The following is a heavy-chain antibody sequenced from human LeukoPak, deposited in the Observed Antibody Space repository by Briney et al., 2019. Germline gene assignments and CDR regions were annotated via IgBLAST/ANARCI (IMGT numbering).Heavy chain of an antibody. Sequence: ASVKVSCKASGGTFSSYTISWVRQAPGQGLEWMGGIIPILGIANYAQKFQGRVTITADKSTSTAYMELSSLRSEDTAVYYCARGDLGYCSSTSCSTRRWFDPWGQGTLVTVSS. D-gene: IGHD2-2*01. CDR2: IIPILGIA. CDR3: ARGDLGYCSSTSCSTRRWFDP. J-gene: IGHJ5*02. CDR1: GGTFSSYT. V-gene: IGHV1-69*10.